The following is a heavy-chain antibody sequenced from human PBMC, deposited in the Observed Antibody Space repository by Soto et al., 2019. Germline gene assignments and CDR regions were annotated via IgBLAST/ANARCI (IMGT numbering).Heavy chain of an antibody. V-gene: IGHV4-39*01. D-gene: IGHD2-21*02. Sequence: PSETLSLTCTVTGDSINSRSYYWGWIRQPPGKGLEWIGSIYYSGRTYNNPSLRSRVSMSIDTSKDQFSLKLKSVTAADTALYFCARQRTSVVTQAYFDVWSPGSLVTVSS. J-gene: IGHJ4*02. CDR2: IYYSGRT. CDR3: ARQRTSVVTQAYFDV. CDR1: GDSINSRSYY.